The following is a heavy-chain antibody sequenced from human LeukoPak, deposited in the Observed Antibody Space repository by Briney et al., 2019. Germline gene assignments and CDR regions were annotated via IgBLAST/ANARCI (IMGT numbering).Heavy chain of an antibody. Sequence: GGSLRLSCAASGFTFSNYAMSWVRQAPGRGLEWVSTISGSGGSTYYADSVKGRFTISRDNSKNTLYLQTNSLRAEDTAVYYCAGDASYYGSGNYFWGQGTLVTVSS. CDR1: GFTFSNYA. CDR2: ISGSGGST. CDR3: AGDASYYGSGNYF. V-gene: IGHV3-23*01. J-gene: IGHJ4*02. D-gene: IGHD3-10*01.